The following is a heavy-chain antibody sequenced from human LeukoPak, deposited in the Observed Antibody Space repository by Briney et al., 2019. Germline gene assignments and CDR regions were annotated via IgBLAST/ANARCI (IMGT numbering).Heavy chain of an antibody. CDR1: GFTFSDYY. CDR2: ISRGGNSI. Sequence: GGSLRLSCAASGFTFSDYYMGWIRQAPGKGLEWVSSISRGGNSIYYADSVRGRFTISRDNAKNSLYLQMNSLRAEDTAVYYCARDQYLDCRGQGTLVTVSS. CDR3: ARDQYLDC. V-gene: IGHV3-11*01. J-gene: IGHJ4*02.